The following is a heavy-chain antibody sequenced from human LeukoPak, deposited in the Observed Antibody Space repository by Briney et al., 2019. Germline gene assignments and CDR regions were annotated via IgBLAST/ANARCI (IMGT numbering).Heavy chain of an antibody. D-gene: IGHD5-24*01. CDR1: GFTFSDYA. Sequence: GGSLRLYSSASGFTFSDYAMHRVRQPPGKRLEYVSAISSNGGSTYYANSVKGRFTISRDNSKNTLYLQMGSLRAEDMAVYYCARDNLRSRWLQPGDYWGQGTLVTVSS. CDR2: ISSNGGST. CDR3: ARDNLRSRWLQPGDY. V-gene: IGHV3-64*01. J-gene: IGHJ4*02.